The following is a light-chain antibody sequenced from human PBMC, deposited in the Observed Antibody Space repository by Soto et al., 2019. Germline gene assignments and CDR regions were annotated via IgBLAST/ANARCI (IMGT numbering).Light chain of an antibody. CDR3: QQSYSTPIT. Sequence: DIQMTQSPSSLSASVGDRVTITCRASQRIRSYLNWYQQKPGKAPNLLIYAASSLQNMVPSRFSGSGSGTDFTLTISSLQSEDFAIYYCQQSYSTPITFGGGTKVEIK. J-gene: IGKJ4*01. V-gene: IGKV1-39*01. CDR2: AAS. CDR1: QRIRSY.